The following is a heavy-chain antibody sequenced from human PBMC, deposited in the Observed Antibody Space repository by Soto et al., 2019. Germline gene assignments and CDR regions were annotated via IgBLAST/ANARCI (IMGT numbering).Heavy chain of an antibody. CDR3: ARAVYSSSRLLDY. V-gene: IGHV4-61*01. D-gene: IGHD6-6*01. Sequence: QVQLQESGPGLVKPSETLSLTCAVSGGSVSSGSYYWSWIRQPPGKGLEWIGYIYYSGSTNYNPSLKSRVTISVDTSKNQFSLKLSSVTAADTAVYYCARAVYSSSRLLDYWGQGTLVTVSS. CDR1: GGSVSSGSYY. J-gene: IGHJ4*02. CDR2: IYYSGST.